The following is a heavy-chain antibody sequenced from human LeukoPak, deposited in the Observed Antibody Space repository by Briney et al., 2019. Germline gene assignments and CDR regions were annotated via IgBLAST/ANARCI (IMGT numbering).Heavy chain of an antibody. V-gene: IGHV4-59*12. CDR3: ARGVVVVPAARPDYFDY. CDR2: IYYSGST. J-gene: IGHJ4*02. CDR1: GGSISSYY. Sequence: SETLSLTCTVSGGSISSYYWSWIRQPPGKGLEWIGYIYYSGSTNYNPSLKSRVTISVDTSKNQFSLKLSSVTAADTAVYYCARGVVVVPAARPDYFDYWGQGTLVTVSS. D-gene: IGHD2-2*01.